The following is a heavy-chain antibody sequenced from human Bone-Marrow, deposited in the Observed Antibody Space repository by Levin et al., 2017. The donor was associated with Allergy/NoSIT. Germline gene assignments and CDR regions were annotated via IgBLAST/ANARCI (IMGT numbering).Heavy chain of an antibody. J-gene: IGHJ4*02. CDR3: ARSVAGEFDY. CDR1: GGSISGYY. Sequence: MSSETLSLTCTVSGGSISGYYWSWVRQPPGKGLEWVGHIFYSGSTNYNPSLKSRVTISINTSKNQFSLYLTSVTAADTAFYYCARSVAGEFDYWGQGTLVTVSS. V-gene: IGHV4-59*01. CDR2: IFYSGST. D-gene: IGHD3-10*01.